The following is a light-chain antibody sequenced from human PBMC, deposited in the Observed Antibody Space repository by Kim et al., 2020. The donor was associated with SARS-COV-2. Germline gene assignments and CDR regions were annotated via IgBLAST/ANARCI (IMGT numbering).Light chain of an antibody. Sequence: VSPGERATRSCRASQSANSNLAWYQQKPGQAPRLLIYGASTRATDIPARFSGSGSGTDFTLTISCLQSEDFAVYYCQQYDKWPLTFGGGTKVEI. CDR1: QSANSN. J-gene: IGKJ4*01. CDR2: GAS. CDR3: QQYDKWPLT. V-gene: IGKV3-15*01.